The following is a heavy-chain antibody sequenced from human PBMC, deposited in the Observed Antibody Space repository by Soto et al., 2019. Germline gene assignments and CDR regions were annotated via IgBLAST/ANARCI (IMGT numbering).Heavy chain of an antibody. J-gene: IGHJ2*01. V-gene: IGHV3-23*01. CDR1: GITFSNYA. CDR2: ISDSGSFT. CDR3: AKRPFKWGRWYFEL. D-gene: IGHD7-27*01. Sequence: EVQLLESGGGLVQPGGSLRLSCAASGITFSNYAMTWVRQAPGKGLEWVSVISDSGSFTFYADSVKGRFTISRDNSGGRLYVQMNSLRAEDTAIYYCAKRPFKWGRWYFELWGRGTLVTGSS.